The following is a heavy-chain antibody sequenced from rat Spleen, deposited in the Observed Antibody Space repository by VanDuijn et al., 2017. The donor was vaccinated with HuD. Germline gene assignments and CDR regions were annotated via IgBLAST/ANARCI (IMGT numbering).Heavy chain of an antibody. CDR1: GFTFSDYY. J-gene: IGHJ3*01. Sequence: EVQLVESDGGLVQPGRSLKLSCAASGFTFSDYYMAWVRQAPTKGLEWVATISYDGSSTYYRDSVKGRFTISRDNAKSTLYLQMDSLRSEDTATYYCARQPYSSYIAYWGQGTLVTVSS. D-gene: IGHD1-2*01. V-gene: IGHV5-29*01. CDR3: ARQPYSSYIAY. CDR2: ISYDGSST.